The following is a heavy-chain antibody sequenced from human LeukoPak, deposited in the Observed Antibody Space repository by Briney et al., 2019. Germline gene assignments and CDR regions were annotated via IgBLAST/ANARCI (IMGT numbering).Heavy chain of an antibody. V-gene: IGHV4-38-2*01. CDR2: IYHSGST. J-gene: IGHJ4*02. Sequence: SETLSLTCAVSGYSISSGYYWGWIRQPPGKGLEWIGSIYHSGSTNYNPSLKSRVTISVDTSKNQFSLKLSSVTAADTAVYYCARVGTHDRSGYYINYWGQGTLVTVSS. CDR1: GYSISSGYY. CDR3: ARVGTHDRSGYYINY. D-gene: IGHD3-22*01.